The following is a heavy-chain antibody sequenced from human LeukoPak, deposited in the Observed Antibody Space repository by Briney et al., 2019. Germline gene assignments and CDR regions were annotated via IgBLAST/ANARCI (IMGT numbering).Heavy chain of an antibody. Sequence: GGSLRLSCAASGFTFSSYGMSWVRQAPGKGLEWVSAISGSGGSTYYADSVKGRFTISRDNSKNTLYLQVNSLRPEDTAIYYCAKDGGSYSWAAFDYWGQRTLVTVSS. D-gene: IGHD1-26*01. CDR2: ISGSGGST. CDR3: AKDGGSYSWAAFDY. CDR1: GFTFSSYG. V-gene: IGHV3-23*01. J-gene: IGHJ4*02.